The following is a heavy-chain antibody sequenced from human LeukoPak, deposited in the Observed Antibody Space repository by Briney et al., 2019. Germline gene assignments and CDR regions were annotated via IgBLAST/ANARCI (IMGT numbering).Heavy chain of an antibody. CDR1: GGSISSGGYY. CDR3: ARLEYGGN. Sequence: SETLSLTCTVSGGSISSGGYYWSWVRQPPGKALEWIGDIYQGGSTSYNPSLRSRVTISVDRSKNQFSLEVSSVTAADTAVYYCARLEYGGNWGQGTLVTVSS. D-gene: IGHD4-23*01. J-gene: IGHJ4*02. CDR2: IYQGGST. V-gene: IGHV4-30-2*01.